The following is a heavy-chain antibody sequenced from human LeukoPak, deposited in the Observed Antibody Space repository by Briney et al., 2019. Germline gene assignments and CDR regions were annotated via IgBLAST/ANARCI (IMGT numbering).Heavy chain of an antibody. D-gene: IGHD2-2*01. CDR2: ISYDGSNK. CDR3: AKDTPYCSSTSCQTSYFDY. V-gene: IGHV3-30*18. CDR1: GFTFSTYC. J-gene: IGHJ4*02. Sequence: GGSLRLSCAASGFTFSTYCMHWVRQAPGKGLEWVAVISYDGSNKYYADSVKGRFTISRDNSKNTLYLQMNSLRAEDTAVYYCAKDTPYCSSTSCQTSYFDYWGQGTLVTVSS.